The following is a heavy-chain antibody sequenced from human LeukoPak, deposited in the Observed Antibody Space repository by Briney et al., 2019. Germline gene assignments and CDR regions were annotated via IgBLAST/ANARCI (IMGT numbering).Heavy chain of an antibody. V-gene: IGHV3-21*01. CDR1: RFIFSYYF. CDR3: AVIVRTPPYGLDL. D-gene: IGHD3-22*01. J-gene: IGHJ6*02. CDR2: ISFGSGHI. Sequence: GGSVRLSCVASRFIFSYYFMHWVRRAPGTGLECVASISFGSGHIFYVDRVQGRVTIFRDDSKTSLYLERNSLRAEDTSVYFCAVIVRTPPYGLDLWGQGTTVTVSS.